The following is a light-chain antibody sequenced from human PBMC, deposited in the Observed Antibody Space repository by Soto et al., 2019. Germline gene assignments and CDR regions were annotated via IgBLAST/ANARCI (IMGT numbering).Light chain of an antibody. CDR3: QQYNRYWT. V-gene: IGKV1-5*01. Sequence: DIQRSLSHSSLSASVGDRVTLSCRASQSISSWLAWYQQRPGKAPKLLIYDASSLESGVPSRFSGSGSETEFTIPISSLLPDYFATYYCQQYNRYWTFGQGTKVDIK. CDR2: DAS. CDR1: QSISSW. J-gene: IGKJ1*01.